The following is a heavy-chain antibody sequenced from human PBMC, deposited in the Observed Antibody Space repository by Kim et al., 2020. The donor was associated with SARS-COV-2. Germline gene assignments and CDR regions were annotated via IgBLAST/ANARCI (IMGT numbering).Heavy chain of an antibody. V-gene: IGHV4-30-2*05. J-gene: IGHJ4*02. Sequence: LKSRVTISVDTSKNQFSLKLSSVTAADTAVYYCASQSPSYYDSSGYSLDYWGQGTLVTVSS. CDR3: ASQSPSYYDSSGYSLDY. D-gene: IGHD3-22*01.